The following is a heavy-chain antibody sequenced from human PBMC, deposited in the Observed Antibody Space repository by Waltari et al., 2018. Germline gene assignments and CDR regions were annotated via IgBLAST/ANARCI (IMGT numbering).Heavy chain of an antibody. CDR1: GFTFSSYG. Sequence: QVQLVESGGGVVQPGRSLRLSCAASGFTFSSYGMHWVRQAPGKGLEWVAVIWYDGSNKYYADSVKGRFTISRDNSKNTLYLQMNSLRAEDTAVYYCASQRGSYDPYTFDYWGQGTLVTVSS. J-gene: IGHJ4*02. CDR2: IWYDGSNK. D-gene: IGHD1-26*01. V-gene: IGHV3-33*01. CDR3: ASQRGSYDPYTFDY.